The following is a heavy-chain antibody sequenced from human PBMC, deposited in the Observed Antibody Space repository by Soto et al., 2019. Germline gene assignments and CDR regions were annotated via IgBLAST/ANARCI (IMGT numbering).Heavy chain of an antibody. D-gene: IGHD3-3*01. CDR1: GFTFSSYS. V-gene: IGHV3-21*01. J-gene: IGHJ6*02. CDR2: ISSSSSYI. CDR3: ARDGVEGMTGRPPLDYYYGMDV. Sequence: GGSLRLSCAASGFTFSSYSMNWVRQAPGKGLEWVSSISSSSSYIYYADSVKGRFTISRDNAKNSLYLQMNSLRAEDTAVYYCARDGVEGMTGRPPLDYYYGMDVWGQGTTVTVSS.